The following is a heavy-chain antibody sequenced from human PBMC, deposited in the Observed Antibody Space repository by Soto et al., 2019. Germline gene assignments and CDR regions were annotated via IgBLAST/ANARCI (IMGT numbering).Heavy chain of an antibody. CDR1: GGTFSSYA. J-gene: IGHJ6*02. Sequence: ASVKVSCKASGGTFSSYAISWVRQAPGQGLGWMGGIIPIFGTANYAQKFQGRVTITADESTSTAYMELSSLRSEDTAVYYCASSYDFWSGYPTAYGMDVWGQGTTVTVSS. CDR2: IIPIFGTA. V-gene: IGHV1-69*13. CDR3: ASSYDFWSGYPTAYGMDV. D-gene: IGHD3-3*01.